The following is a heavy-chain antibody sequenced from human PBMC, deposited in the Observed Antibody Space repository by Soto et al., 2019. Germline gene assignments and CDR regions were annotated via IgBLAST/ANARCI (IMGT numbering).Heavy chain of an antibody. CDR3: ARTIVAAGGRRSFDL. J-gene: IGHJ2*01. D-gene: IGHD6-13*01. V-gene: IGHV3-11*05. CDR1: GFTFSDYY. CDR2: INSSSSYT. Sequence: QVQLVESGGGLVKPGGSLRLSCAASGFTFSDYYMSWIRQAPGKGLEWVSYINSSSSYTNYADSVKGRFTISRDNAKNSLYLQMNSLRAADTAVYYCARTIVAAGGRRSFDLWGRGTLVTVSS.